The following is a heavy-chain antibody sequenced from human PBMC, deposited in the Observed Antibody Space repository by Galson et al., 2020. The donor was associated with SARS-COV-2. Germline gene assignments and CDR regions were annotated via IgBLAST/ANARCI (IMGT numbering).Heavy chain of an antibody. D-gene: IGHD2-2*01. CDR2: INPSGGST. V-gene: IGHV1-46*01. J-gene: IGHJ4*02. CDR1: GYTFTSYY. CDR3: ARGPTTKVVPAVQTLDY. Sequence: GSLKISCKASGYTFTSYYMHWVRQAPGQGLEWMGIINPSGGSTSYAQKFQGRVTMTRDTSASTVYMELSSLRSEDTAVYYCARGPTTKVVPAVQTLDYWGQGTLVTVSS.